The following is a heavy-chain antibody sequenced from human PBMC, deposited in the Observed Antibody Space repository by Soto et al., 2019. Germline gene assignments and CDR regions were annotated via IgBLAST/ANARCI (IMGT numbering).Heavy chain of an antibody. CDR3: ATGLWFGELVEFDY. V-gene: IGHV3-23*01. CDR2: ISGSGGST. CDR1: GFTFSSYA. D-gene: IGHD3-10*01. Sequence: EVQLLESGGGLVQPGGSLRLSCAASGFTFSSYAMSWVRQAPGKGLEWVSAISGSGGSTYYADSVKGRFTISRDNSKNTLYLQMNSLGAEETALYYCATGLWFGELVEFDYWGQGTLVTVSS. J-gene: IGHJ4*02.